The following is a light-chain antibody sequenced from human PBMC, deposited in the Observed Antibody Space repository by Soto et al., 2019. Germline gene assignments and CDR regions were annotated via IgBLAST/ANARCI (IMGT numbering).Light chain of an antibody. Sequence: QSALTQPPSASGSPGQSVTISCTGTSSDVGGYNYVSWYQQHPGKAPKLMIYEVNKRPSGVPDRFSGSKSDTSASLAITGLQAEDEADYYCQSYDSSLSGVVFGGGTKVTVL. J-gene: IGLJ2*01. V-gene: IGLV2-8*01. CDR2: EVN. CDR3: QSYDSSLSGVV. CDR1: SSDVGGYNY.